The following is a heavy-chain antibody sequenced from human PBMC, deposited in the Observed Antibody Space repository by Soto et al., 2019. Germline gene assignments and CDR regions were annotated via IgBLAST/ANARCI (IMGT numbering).Heavy chain of an antibody. J-gene: IGHJ6*02. CDR2: IIPIFGTA. D-gene: IGHD1-26*01. Sequence: QVQLVQSGAEVKKPGSSVKVSCKASEGTFSSYAISWVRQAPGQGLEWMGGIIPIFGTADYAQKFQGRVTITADESTSTAYMELSSLRSEDTAVYYCASHSGSSPEGRYYYGMDVWGQGTTVTVSS. V-gene: IGHV1-69*12. CDR1: EGTFSSYA. CDR3: ASHSGSSPEGRYYYGMDV.